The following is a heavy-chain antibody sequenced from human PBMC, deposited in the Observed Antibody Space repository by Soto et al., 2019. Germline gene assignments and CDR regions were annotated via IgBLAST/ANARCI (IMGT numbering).Heavy chain of an antibody. Sequence: GGSLRLSCLASGFTFSDYAMTWVRHVPGRGLEWVSSLNGAGGSTYYADSVRGRFTTSRDNSQNTLFLQMNRLTVDDTAIYYCAAPRDEYGSGISWFTYGMDVWGQGTTVTVSS. D-gene: IGHD3-10*01. V-gene: IGHV3-23*01. CDR1: GFTFSDYA. J-gene: IGHJ6*02. CDR3: AAPRDEYGSGISWFTYGMDV. CDR2: LNGAGGST.